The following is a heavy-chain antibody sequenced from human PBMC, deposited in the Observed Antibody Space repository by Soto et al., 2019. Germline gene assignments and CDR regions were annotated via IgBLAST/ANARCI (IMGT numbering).Heavy chain of an antibody. J-gene: IGHJ6*03. V-gene: IGHV1-2*04. CDR2: INPNSGVT. D-gene: IGHD5-12*01. Sequence: QVQLVQCGAEVKEPGASVTVSCRASGDRLTDYYMHWVRQAPGQGLEWMGWINPNSGVTKYAQKFQGWVTMTWDTSIRTVYMQLSRLGFDDTAIYYCARESGGATATLDYYYFYMDVWGTGTTVTVSS. CDR3: ARESGGATATLDYYYFYMDV. CDR1: GDRLTDYY.